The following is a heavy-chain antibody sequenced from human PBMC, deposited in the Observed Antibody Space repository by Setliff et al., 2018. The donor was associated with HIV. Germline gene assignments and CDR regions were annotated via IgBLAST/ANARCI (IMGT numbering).Heavy chain of an antibody. CDR3: ARDFAGYDILAGYTPRYAFDI. Sequence: ASVKVSCKASGYTFTGYYMHWVRQAPGQGLEWMGWINPNSGGTNYAQKFQGRVTMTRDTSISTAYMELSRLRSDDTAVYYCARDFAGYDILAGYTPRYAFDIWGQGTMVTVSS. D-gene: IGHD3-9*01. CDR2: INPNSGGT. V-gene: IGHV1-2*02. J-gene: IGHJ3*02. CDR1: GYTFTGYY.